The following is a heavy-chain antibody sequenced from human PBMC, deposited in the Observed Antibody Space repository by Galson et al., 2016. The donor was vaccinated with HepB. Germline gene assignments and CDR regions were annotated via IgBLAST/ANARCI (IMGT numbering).Heavy chain of an antibody. Sequence: SLRLSCAASGFIFSGYGMHWVRQAPGKGLEWVAVIWFDGNNKYYADSMKGRFTISRDNSQNTLFLQMNSLRTEDTAVYYCAKGRKAPGYPYYMDVWGKGATVTVSS. CDR2: IWFDGNNK. V-gene: IGHV3-33*06. J-gene: IGHJ6*03. CDR3: AKGRKAPGYPYYMDV. CDR1: GFIFSGYG. D-gene: IGHD5-12*01.